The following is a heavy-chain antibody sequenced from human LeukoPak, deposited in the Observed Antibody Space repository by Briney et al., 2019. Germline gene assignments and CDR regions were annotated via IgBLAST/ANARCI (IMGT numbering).Heavy chain of an antibody. CDR3: AKGGHYSFFDI. V-gene: IGHV3-23*01. J-gene: IGHJ3*02. CDR1: GFTFSSYA. D-gene: IGHD3-10*01. Sequence: GGSLRLSCAASGFTFSSYAMTWVRQAPGKGLEWVSTISGNGRDTYYADSVKGRLSISRDDSKSTHYLQMNSLRVEDTAIYYCAKGGHYSFFDIWGRGTRVTVSS. CDR2: ISGNGRDT.